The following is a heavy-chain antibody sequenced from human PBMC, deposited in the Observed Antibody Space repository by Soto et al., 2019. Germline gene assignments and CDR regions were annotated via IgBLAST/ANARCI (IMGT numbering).Heavy chain of an antibody. CDR2: INPSGGST. J-gene: IGHJ6*02. Sequence: ASVKVSCKASGYTFTSYYMHWVRQAPGQGLEWMGIINPSGGSTSYAQKFQGRVTMTRDTSTSTVYMELSSLRSEDTAVYYCATRVHGDYPGKDYYGMDVWGQGTAVTVSS. V-gene: IGHV1-46*01. D-gene: IGHD2-21*01. CDR1: GYTFTSYY. CDR3: ATRVHGDYPGKDYYGMDV.